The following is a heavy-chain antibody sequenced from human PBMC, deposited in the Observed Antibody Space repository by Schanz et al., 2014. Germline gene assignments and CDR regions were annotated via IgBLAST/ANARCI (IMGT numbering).Heavy chain of an antibody. V-gene: IGHV4-39*02. CDR3: ARDTTWRLDL. J-gene: IGHJ2*01. CDR2: IYYSGSP. D-gene: IGHD1-1*01. CDR1: GGSISSSNYY. Sequence: QLQLQESGPGLVKPSETLSLTCTVSGGSISSSNYYWAWIRQPPGKGREWFEGIYYSGSPYYNPSCKRRAPATVDTSKYQSTLKLSSVTAADTAVYYCARDTTWRLDLWGRGTLVTVSS.